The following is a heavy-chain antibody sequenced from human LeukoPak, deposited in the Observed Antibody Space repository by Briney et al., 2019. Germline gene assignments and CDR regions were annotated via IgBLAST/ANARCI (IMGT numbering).Heavy chain of an antibody. CDR3: ARSPHSSGWYVLGFDY. D-gene: IGHD6-19*01. J-gene: IGHJ4*02. CDR1: GFTFSDYY. CDR2: ISSSGSTI. V-gene: IGHV3-11*01. Sequence: GGSLRLSCAASGFTFSDYYMSWIRQAPGKGLEWVSYISSSGSTIYYADSVKGRFTISRDNAKNSLYLQMYSLRAEDTAVYYCARSPHSSGWYVLGFDYWGQGTLVTVSS.